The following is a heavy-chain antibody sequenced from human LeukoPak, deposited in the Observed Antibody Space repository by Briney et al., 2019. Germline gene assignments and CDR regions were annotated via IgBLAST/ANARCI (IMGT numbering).Heavy chain of an antibody. V-gene: IGHV3-30*18. Sequence: GGSLRLSCAASGFTFSSYGMHWVRQAPGKGLEWVAVISYDGSNKYYADSVKGRFTISRDNSKNTLYLQMNSLRAEDTAVYYCANVHSVVADLGYYFDYWGQGTLVTVSS. CDR2: ISYDGSNK. J-gene: IGHJ4*02. CDR3: ANVHSVVADLGYYFDY. CDR1: GFTFSSYG. D-gene: IGHD1-26*01.